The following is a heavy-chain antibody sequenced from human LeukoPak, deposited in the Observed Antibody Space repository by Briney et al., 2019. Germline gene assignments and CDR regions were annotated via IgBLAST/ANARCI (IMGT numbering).Heavy chain of an antibody. D-gene: IGHD2/OR15-2a*01. CDR1: GFNFYTYW. CDR2: IKYDGNER. Sequence: GGSLRLSCAASGFNFYTYWMSWVRQAPGKGLEWVANIKYDGNERYYLDSVRGRFTISRDNAKRSMYLQMNSLRAEDTAVYYCARSRKLVLSGLVVDNWGQGTLVTVSA. J-gene: IGHJ4*02. V-gene: IGHV3-7*01. CDR3: ARSRKLVLSGLVVDN.